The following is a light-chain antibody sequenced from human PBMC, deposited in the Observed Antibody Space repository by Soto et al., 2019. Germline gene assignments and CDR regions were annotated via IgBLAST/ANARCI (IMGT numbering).Light chain of an antibody. CDR1: SSNIGSNY. CDR2: RNN. CDR3: AAWDQSLSGFYV. V-gene: IGLV1-47*01. J-gene: IGLJ1*01. Sequence: QLVLTQPPSASGTPGQRVTISCSGSSSNIGSNYVYWYQQLPGTAPKLLIYRNNQRPSGVPDRFSGSKSGTSASLAISGLRSEDEADYYCAAWDQSLSGFYVFGTGTKLTVL.